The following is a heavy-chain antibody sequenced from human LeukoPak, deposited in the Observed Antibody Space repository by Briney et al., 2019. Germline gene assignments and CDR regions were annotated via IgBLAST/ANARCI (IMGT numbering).Heavy chain of an antibody. Sequence: TLSLTSAVSGGSLSSGGYYWSSIRQHPGNGLEWIGYIYYSGSTYYNPYLKSRVTISVDTSKNQFSLKLSSVTAADTAVYYCARALVPVLWLDYWGQGTLVTVSS. V-gene: IGHV4-31*02. CDR1: GGSLSSGGYY. D-gene: IGHD2-2*01. J-gene: IGHJ4*02. CDR2: IYYSGST. CDR3: ARALVPVLWLDY.